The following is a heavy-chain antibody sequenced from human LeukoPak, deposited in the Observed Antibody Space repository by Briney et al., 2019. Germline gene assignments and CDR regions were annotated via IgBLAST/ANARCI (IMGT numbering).Heavy chain of an antibody. CDR2: ISYDGSNK. V-gene: IGHV3-30-3*01. Sequence: PGGSLRLSCAASGFTFSSYAMHWVRQAPGKGLEWVAVISYDGSNKYYADSVKGRFTISRDNSKNTLYLQMNSLRAEDTAVYYCARDPRTSHTGPFDYWGQGTLVTVSS. CDR3: ARDPRTSHTGPFDY. D-gene: IGHD2-2*01. J-gene: IGHJ4*02. CDR1: GFTFSSYA.